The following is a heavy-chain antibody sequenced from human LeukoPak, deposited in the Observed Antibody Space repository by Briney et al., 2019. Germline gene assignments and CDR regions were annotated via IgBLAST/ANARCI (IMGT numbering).Heavy chain of an antibody. Sequence: SETLSLNCTVSGGSISSYYWSWIRQPPGKGLEWIGYIYYSGSTNYNPSLKSRVTISVDTSKNQFSLKLSSVTAADTAVYYCARAIYYYDSSGYFDWGQGTLVTVSS. J-gene: IGHJ4*02. CDR1: GGSISSYY. CDR3: ARAIYYYDSSGYFD. D-gene: IGHD3-22*01. CDR2: IYYSGST. V-gene: IGHV4-59*01.